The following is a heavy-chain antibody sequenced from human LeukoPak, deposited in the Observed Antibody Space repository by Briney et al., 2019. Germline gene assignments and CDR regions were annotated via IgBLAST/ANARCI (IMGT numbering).Heavy chain of an antibody. J-gene: IGHJ4*02. V-gene: IGHV4-59*01. CDR2: IYYSGST. CDR3: ARDGYSAYDRDLDH. CDR1: GGSISSYY. D-gene: IGHD5-12*01. Sequence: SETLSLTCTVSGGSISSYYWSWIRQPPGKGLEWIGYIYYSGSTNYNPSLKSRVTISVDTSKNQFSLKLSSVTAADTAVYYCARDGYSAYDRDLDHWGQGALVTVSS.